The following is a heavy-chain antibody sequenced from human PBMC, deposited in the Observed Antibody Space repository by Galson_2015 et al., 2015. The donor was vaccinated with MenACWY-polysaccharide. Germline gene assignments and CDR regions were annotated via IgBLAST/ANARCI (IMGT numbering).Heavy chain of an antibody. D-gene: IGHD1-1*01. Sequence: IGRIHATGSTAYNPSFRSRVAMSVDLPRNKFSLRLASVTASDTAIYFCARRSLDNWYFDLWGRGTLVIVSS. CDR2: IHATGST. V-gene: IGHV4-4*07. J-gene: IGHJ2*01. CDR3: ARRSLDNWYFDL.